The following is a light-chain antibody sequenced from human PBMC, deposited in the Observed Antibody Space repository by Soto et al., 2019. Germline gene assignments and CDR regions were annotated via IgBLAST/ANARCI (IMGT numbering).Light chain of an antibody. V-gene: IGKV3-15*01. CDR3: QQYYKLPWT. J-gene: IGKJ1*01. CDR1: HSVSSN. Sequence: IVLTHSPATLSVSPGQIATLSFRASHSVSSNLAWYQQKPGQAPRLLIYGASTRATGIPARFSGSGSGTEFTLTISGLQSEDFAVYCCQQYYKLPWTFGQGTKVDIK. CDR2: GAS.